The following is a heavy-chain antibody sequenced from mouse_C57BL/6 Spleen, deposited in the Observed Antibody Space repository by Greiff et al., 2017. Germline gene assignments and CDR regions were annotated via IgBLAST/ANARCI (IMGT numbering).Heavy chain of an antibody. D-gene: IGHD1-1*01. CDR2: IWWDDDK. J-gene: IGHJ2*01. Sequence: QVTLKESGPGILQPSQTLSLTCSFSGFSLSTFGMGVGWIRQPSGKGLEWLAHIWWDDDKYYNPALKSRLTISKDTSKNQVFLKIANVDTADTATYYCAPTFYYGSSPYYFDYRGQGTTLPVSS. CDR1: GFSLSTFGMG. CDR3: APTFYYGSSPYYFDY. V-gene: IGHV8-8*01.